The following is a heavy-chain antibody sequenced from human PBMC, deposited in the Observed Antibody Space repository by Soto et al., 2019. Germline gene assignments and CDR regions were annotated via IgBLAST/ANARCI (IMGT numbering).Heavy chain of an antibody. D-gene: IGHD1-7*01. CDR1: GYTFTSYG. J-gene: IGHJ5*02. CDR3: ARDRGYNWNYGWFDP. V-gene: IGHV1-18*01. Sequence: QVQLVQSGAEVKKPGASVMVSCKASGYTFTSYGISWVRQAPGQGLELLGWISAYNGNTNSAQKLQGRVTMTTDTSTSTAYMELRSLRSDDTAVYYCARDRGYNWNYGWFDPWGQGTLVTVSS. CDR2: ISAYNGNT.